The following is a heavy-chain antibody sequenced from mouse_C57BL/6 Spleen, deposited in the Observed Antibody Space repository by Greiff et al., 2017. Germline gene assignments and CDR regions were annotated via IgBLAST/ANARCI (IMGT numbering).Heavy chain of an antibody. V-gene: IGHV14-4*01. CDR2: IDPENGDT. CDR1: GFNIKDDY. CDR3: TRSYHFDY. D-gene: IGHD1-1*01. Sequence: EVQLQQSGAELVRPGASVKLSCTASGFNIKDDYMHWVKQRPEQGLEWIGWIDPENGDTEYASKFQGKATITADTSSNTAYLQLSSLTSEDTAVXYCTRSYHFDYWGQGTTLTVSS. J-gene: IGHJ2*01.